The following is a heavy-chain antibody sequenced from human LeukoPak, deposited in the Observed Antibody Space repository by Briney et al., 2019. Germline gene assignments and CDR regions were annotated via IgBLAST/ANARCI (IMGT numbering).Heavy chain of an antibody. V-gene: IGHV3-74*01. CDR2: INSDGSSI. Sequence: PGGSLRLSCAASGFTFSSYWMHWVRQAPGKGLVWVSRINSDGSSISYADSVKGRFTISRDNAKNTLYLQMNSLRAEDTAVYYCARGGPYSSSPFEYWGQGTLVTVSS. J-gene: IGHJ4*02. CDR1: GFTFSSYW. D-gene: IGHD6-6*01. CDR3: ARGGPYSSSPFEY.